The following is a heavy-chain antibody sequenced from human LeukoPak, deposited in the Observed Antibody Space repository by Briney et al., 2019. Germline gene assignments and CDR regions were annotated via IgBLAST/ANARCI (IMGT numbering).Heavy chain of an antibody. J-gene: IGHJ4*02. Sequence: GGSLRLSCAASDFTVRSNYMSWVRQAPGKGLEWVSLIYSGDSTNYADYVRGRFTISRDNSKKTLYLQMNSLRAEDTAVYYCARVGSYFDLDYWGQGTLVTVSS. CDR3: ARVGSYFDLDY. D-gene: IGHD3-10*01. CDR2: IYSGDST. V-gene: IGHV3-53*01. CDR1: DFTVRSNY.